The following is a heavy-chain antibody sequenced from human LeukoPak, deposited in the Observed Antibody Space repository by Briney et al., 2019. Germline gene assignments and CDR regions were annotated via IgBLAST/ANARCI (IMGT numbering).Heavy chain of an antibody. V-gene: IGHV4-59*01. CDR2: IYYSGST. J-gene: IGHJ6*03. CDR3: ARGVYSSSWYGNYYYYYMDV. D-gene: IGHD6-13*01. Sequence: PSETLSLTCAVYGGSISSYYWSWIRQPPGKGLEWIGYIYYSGSTNYNPSLKSRVTISVDTSKNQFSLKLSSVTAADTAVYYCARGVYSSSWYGNYYYYYMDVWGKGTTVTVSS. CDR1: GGSISSYY.